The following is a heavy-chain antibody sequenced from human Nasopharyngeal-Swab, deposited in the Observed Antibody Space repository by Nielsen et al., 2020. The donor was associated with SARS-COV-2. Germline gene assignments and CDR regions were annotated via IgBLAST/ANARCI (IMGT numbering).Heavy chain of an antibody. J-gene: IGHJ4*02. V-gene: IGHV1-69*13. CDR3: ARVAPLGPAMATAHFDY. Sequence: SVKVSCKASGGTFSSYAISWVRQAPGQGLEWMGGIIPIFGTANYAQKFQGRVPITADESTSTAYMELSSLRSEDTAVYYCARVAPLGPAMATAHFDYWGQGTLVTVSS. D-gene: IGHD5-18*01. CDR2: IIPIFGTA. CDR1: GGTFSSYA.